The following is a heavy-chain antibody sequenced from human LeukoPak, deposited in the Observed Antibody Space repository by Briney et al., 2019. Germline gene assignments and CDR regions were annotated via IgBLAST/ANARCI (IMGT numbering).Heavy chain of an antibody. CDR2: IIPIFGTA. Sequence: SVKVSCKASGYTFTSYAISWVRQAPGQGLEWMGGIIPIFGTANYAQKFQGRVTITADKSTSTAYMELSSLRSEDTAVYYCARGRGSSGYYYRDAFDIWGQGTMVTVSS. V-gene: IGHV1-69*06. CDR3: ARGRGSSGYYYRDAFDI. CDR1: GYTFTSYA. J-gene: IGHJ3*02. D-gene: IGHD3-22*01.